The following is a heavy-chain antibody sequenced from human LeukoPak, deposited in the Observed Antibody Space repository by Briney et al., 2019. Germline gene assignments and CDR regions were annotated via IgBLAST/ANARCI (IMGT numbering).Heavy chain of an antibody. CDR2: IYSGGST. Sequence: GGSLRLSCAASGFTVSSNYMSWVRQAPGKGLEWVSVIYSGGSTYYADSVKGRFTISRDNSKNTLYLQMNSLRAEDTAVYYCARAIVRYFDWSHDAFDIWGQGTMVTVSS. D-gene: IGHD3-9*01. CDR1: GFTVSSNY. CDR3: ARAIVRYFDWSHDAFDI. V-gene: IGHV3-53*01. J-gene: IGHJ3*02.